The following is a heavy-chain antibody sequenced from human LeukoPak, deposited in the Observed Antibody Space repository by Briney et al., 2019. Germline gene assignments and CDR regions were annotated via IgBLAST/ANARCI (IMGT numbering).Heavy chain of an antibody. Sequence: PGGSLRLSCAASGFTFSSYAIHWVRQAPGKALEWVAVISYDGINQYYADSVKGRFTISRGNSKNTLYLQMNSLRAEDTAVYYCARGPSGGYCSSTSCYNVCDYWGQGTLVTVSS. D-gene: IGHD2-2*02. J-gene: IGHJ4*02. CDR2: ISYDGINQ. CDR3: ARGPSGGYCSSTSCYNVCDY. CDR1: GFTFSSYA. V-gene: IGHV3-30*04.